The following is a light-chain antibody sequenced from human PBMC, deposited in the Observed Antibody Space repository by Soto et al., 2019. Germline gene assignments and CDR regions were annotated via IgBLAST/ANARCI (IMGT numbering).Light chain of an antibody. CDR2: EVS. Sequence: QSALTQPPSVSGSPGQTVTVSCTGTSSDFGSYNRLSRYQRPPGTSPKLMIYEVSTRPSGVPDRFSGSKYGNTASLTISGLKAEDEAEYYCSLYTSDSTDVFGTGTKVTVL. CDR1: SSDFGSYNR. V-gene: IGLV2-18*01. CDR3: SLYTSDSTDV. J-gene: IGLJ1*01.